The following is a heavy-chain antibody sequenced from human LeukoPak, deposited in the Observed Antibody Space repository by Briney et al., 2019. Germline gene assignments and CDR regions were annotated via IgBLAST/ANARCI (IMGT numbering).Heavy chain of an antibody. Sequence: NTSETLSLTCTVSGGSISSSSYYWGWIRQPPGKGLEWIGRIYTSGSPTYNPSLKSRATMSVDTSKDQFSLNLSSVTAADTAVYYCVASSGSPYKLVFAYWGQGTLVTVSS. D-gene: IGHD3-10*01. V-gene: IGHV4-61*05. CDR2: IYTSGSP. J-gene: IGHJ4*02. CDR1: GGSISSSSYY. CDR3: VASSGSPYKLVFAY.